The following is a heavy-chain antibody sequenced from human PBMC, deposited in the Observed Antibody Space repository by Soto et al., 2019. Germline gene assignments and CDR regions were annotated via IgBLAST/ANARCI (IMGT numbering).Heavy chain of an antibody. J-gene: IGHJ6*04. D-gene: IGHD1-20*01. CDR2: IERDDDDK. V-gene: IGHV2-70*13. Sequence: SGPTLVNPTETLTLTCTFSGFSLTSPGMCVSWIRQPPGKALEWLALIERDDDDKYYSTSLKTRLTISKDTRKNPVVLTMANMDPADTGTYYCARSIRGPRRFNGMDVGREGTTVTVSS. CDR3: ARSIRGPRRFNGMDV. CDR1: GFSLTSPGMC.